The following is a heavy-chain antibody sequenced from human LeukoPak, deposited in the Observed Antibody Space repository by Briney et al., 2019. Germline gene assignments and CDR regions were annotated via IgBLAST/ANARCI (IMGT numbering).Heavy chain of an antibody. D-gene: IGHD3-10*01. Sequence: ASAKVSCKASGYTFTSNGISWVREGPGQGIEWMGWTIAYNGNTNYAQKLQGRVTMTTDTSTSTAYMEMRRLRSDDTAVYYCARDLNYYGSGSYPGYWGQGTLVTVSS. J-gene: IGHJ4*02. CDR3: ARDLNYYGSGSYPGY. V-gene: IGHV1-18*01. CDR2: TIAYNGNT. CDR1: GYTFTSNG.